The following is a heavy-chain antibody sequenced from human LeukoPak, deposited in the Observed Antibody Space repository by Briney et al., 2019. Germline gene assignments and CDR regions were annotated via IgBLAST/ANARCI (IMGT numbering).Heavy chain of an antibody. Sequence: GGSLRLSCAASGFTFSSYWMHWVRQAPGKGLVWVSRINSDGSSTNYGDSVKGRFTISRDNAKNTLYLQMNSLRAADTAVYYCARDFLTILGAFDIWGQGTMVTVSS. V-gene: IGHV3-74*01. D-gene: IGHD3-9*01. J-gene: IGHJ3*02. CDR3: ARDFLTILGAFDI. CDR1: GFTFSSYW. CDR2: INSDGSST.